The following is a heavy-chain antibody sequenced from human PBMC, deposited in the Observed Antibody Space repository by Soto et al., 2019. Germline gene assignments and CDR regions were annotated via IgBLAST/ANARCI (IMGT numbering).Heavy chain of an antibody. Sequence: GGSLRLSCAASGFTFRNNGMDWVRQTPGKGLEWVSGISGSCDYTYFADSVKGRFTISRDNSKNMLYLHMNNVRAEDTAVYFCAREVIADYFDYWGQGTLVTVSS. V-gene: IGHV3-23*01. D-gene: IGHD6-13*01. J-gene: IGHJ4*02. CDR3: AREVIADYFDY. CDR2: ISGSCDYT. CDR1: GFTFRNNG.